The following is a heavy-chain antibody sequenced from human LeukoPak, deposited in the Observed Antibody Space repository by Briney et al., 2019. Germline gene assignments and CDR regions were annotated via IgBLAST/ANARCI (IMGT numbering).Heavy chain of an antibody. CDR3: ARENLGGSYPPSPYYYYGMDV. CDR1: GGTFSSYA. Sequence: ASAKVSCKASGGTFSSYAISWVRQAPGQGLEWMGGIIPIFGTANYAQKFQGRVTITADESTSTAYMELSSLRSEDTAVYYCARENLGGSYPPSPYYYYGMDVWGQGTTVTVSS. CDR2: IIPIFGTA. D-gene: IGHD1-26*01. J-gene: IGHJ6*02. V-gene: IGHV1-69*13.